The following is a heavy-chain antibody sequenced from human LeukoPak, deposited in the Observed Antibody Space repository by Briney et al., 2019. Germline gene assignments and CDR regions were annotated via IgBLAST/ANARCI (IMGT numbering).Heavy chain of an antibody. CDR2: IIPIFDMA. CDR3: ARAPNIVATIPAIIDAFDI. CDR1: GYTFNNHD. J-gene: IGHJ3*02. D-gene: IGHD5-12*01. Sequence: ASVKVSCKASGYTFNNHDINWVRQAPGQGLEWMGGIIPIFDMANYAQKFQGRVTITADKSTSTAYMELSSLRSEDTAVYYCARAPNIVATIPAIIDAFDIWGQGTMVTVSS. V-gene: IGHV1-69*10.